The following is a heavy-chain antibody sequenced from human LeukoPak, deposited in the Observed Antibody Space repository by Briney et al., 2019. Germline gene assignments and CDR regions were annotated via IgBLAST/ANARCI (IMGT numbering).Heavy chain of an antibody. CDR1: GFTFSSYS. D-gene: IGHD6-13*01. Sequence: GGSLRLSCAASGFTFSSYSMNWVRQAPGKGLEWVSSISSGSSYIYYADSVKGRFTISRDNAKNSLYLQMNSLRAEDTAVYYCATSSSSSWDSDAFDIWGQGTTVTVSS. CDR2: ISSGSSYI. CDR3: ATSSSSSWDSDAFDI. V-gene: IGHV3-21*01. J-gene: IGHJ3*02.